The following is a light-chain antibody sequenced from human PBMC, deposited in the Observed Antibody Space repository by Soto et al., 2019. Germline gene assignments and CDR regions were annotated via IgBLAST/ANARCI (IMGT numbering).Light chain of an antibody. CDR2: EDS. V-gene: IGLV2-23*01. CDR1: SSDVGSYNL. Sequence: QSALTQPASVSGSPGQSITISCTGTSSDVGSYNLVSWYQQHPGKAPKLMIYEDSKGPAGVSNCFSGSKYGNTASLTISGLQAEEEAYYYCCAHAATLVFAAGTKLTVL. J-gene: IGLJ2*01. CDR3: CAHAATLV.